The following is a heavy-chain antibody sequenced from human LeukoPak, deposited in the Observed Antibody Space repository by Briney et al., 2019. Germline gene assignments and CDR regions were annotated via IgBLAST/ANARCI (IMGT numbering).Heavy chain of an antibody. J-gene: IGHJ4*02. Sequence: PGGSLRLSCAASGFTFSSYGMHWVRQAPGKGLEWVAVIWYDGSNKYYVDSVKGRFTISRDNSKNTLYLQMNSLRAEDTAVYYCASGVHGGYNYDFDYWGQGTLVTVSS. CDR3: ASGVHGGYNYDFDY. CDR2: IWYDGSNK. CDR1: GFTFSSYG. D-gene: IGHD5-24*01. V-gene: IGHV3-33*01.